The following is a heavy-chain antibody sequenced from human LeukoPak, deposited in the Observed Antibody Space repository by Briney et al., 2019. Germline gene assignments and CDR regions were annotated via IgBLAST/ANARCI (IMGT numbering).Heavy chain of an antibody. V-gene: IGHV1-2*02. Sequence: ASVKVSCKASGYTFTGYYMHWVRQAPGQGLEWMGWINPNTGGTNYAQKFQGRVTMTRDTSISTAYMALSRLRSHDTAVYYWARVYSNHFDYWGQGTLVTVSS. D-gene: IGHD4-11*01. CDR1: GYTFTGYY. CDR3: ARVYSNHFDY. CDR2: INPNTGGT. J-gene: IGHJ4*02.